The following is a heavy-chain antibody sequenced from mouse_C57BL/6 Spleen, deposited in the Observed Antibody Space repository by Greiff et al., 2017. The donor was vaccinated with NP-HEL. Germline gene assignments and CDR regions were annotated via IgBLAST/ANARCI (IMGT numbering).Heavy chain of an antibody. V-gene: IGHV5-9*01. CDR3: ARHLTGTWYFDV. CDR1: GFTFSSYT. CDR2: ISGGGGNT. D-gene: IGHD4-1*01. Sequence: EVMLVESGGGLVKPGGSLKLSCAASGFTFSSYTMSWVRQTPEKRLEWVATISGGGGNTYYPDSVKGRFTISRDNAKNTLYLQMSSLRSEDTALYYCARHLTGTWYFDVWGTGTTVTVSS. J-gene: IGHJ1*03.